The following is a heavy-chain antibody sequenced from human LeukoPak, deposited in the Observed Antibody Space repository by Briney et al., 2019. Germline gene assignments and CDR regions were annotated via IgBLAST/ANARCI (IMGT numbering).Heavy chain of an antibody. D-gene: IGHD2/OR15-2a*01. V-gene: IGHV3-7*02. J-gene: IGHJ4*02. CDR1: GFTFSSYW. CDR2: IKQDGSEK. Sequence: GGSLRLSCAASGFTFSSYWMSWVRQAPGKGLEWVANIKQDGSEKYYVDSVKGRFTISRDNAKNSLFPQMNSLRAEDTAVYYCASSYFNISAPMLFTYWGQGTLVTVSS. CDR3: ASSYFNISAPMLFTY.